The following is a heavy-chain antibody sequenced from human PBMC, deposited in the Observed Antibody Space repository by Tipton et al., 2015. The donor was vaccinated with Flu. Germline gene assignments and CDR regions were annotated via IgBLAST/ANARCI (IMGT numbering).Heavy chain of an antibody. D-gene: IGHD6-19*01. CDR1: GFTFSRYA. J-gene: IGHJ4*02. CDR2: IGGGGATT. CDR3: ARVIPEFVAGLSY. Sequence: SLRLSCTASGFTFSRYAMSWVRQAPGKGLEWVSAIGGGGATTYFADSVKGRFTISRDKIRDTLYLQMNSLRAEDTAIYYCARVIPEFVAGLSYWGQGTQVSVSS. V-gene: IGHV3-23*01.